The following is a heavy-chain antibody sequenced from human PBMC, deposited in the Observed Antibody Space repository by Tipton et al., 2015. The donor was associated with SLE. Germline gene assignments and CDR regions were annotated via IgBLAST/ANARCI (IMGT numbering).Heavy chain of an antibody. CDR1: GGSISSSNYY. D-gene: IGHD4-23*01. CDR3: ARWIPLTGVNV. J-gene: IGHJ6*02. CDR2: IYYSGST. V-gene: IGHV4-39*07. Sequence: GLVKPSETLSLTCTVSGGSISSSNYYWGWIRQPPGKGLEWIGSIYYSGSTYYNPSLKSRVTISADTSKNQFSLKLTSVTVADTAVYYCARWIPLTGVNVWVQGATVTVSS.